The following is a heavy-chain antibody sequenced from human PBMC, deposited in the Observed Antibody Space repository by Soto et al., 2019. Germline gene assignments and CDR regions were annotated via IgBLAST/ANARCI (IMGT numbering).Heavy chain of an antibody. V-gene: IGHV3-33*01. CDR2: IWYDGSNK. D-gene: IGHD5-12*01. CDR1: GFTFSSYG. Sequence: ESGGGVVQPGRSLRLSCAASGFTFSSYGMHWVRQAPGKGLEWVAVIWYDGSNKYYADSVKGRFTISRDNSKNTLYLQMNSLRAEDTAVYYCARGWNSGYDYYYYYGMDVWGQGTTVTVSS. J-gene: IGHJ6*02. CDR3: ARGWNSGYDYYYYYGMDV.